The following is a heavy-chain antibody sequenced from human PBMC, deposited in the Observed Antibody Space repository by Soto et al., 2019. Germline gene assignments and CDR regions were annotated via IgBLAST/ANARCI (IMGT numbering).Heavy chain of an antibody. D-gene: IGHD3-22*01. CDR2: ISAYNGNT. J-gene: IGHJ5*02. Sequence: QAQLVQSGAEVKKPGASVKVSCKASGYTFTSYGISWVRQAPGQGLEWMGWISAYNGNTNYAQKLQGRVTMTTDTSTSTAYMELRSLRSDDTDVYYCASRARDSSGSQGFWFDPWGQGTLVTVSS. CDR1: GYTFTSYG. CDR3: ASRARDSSGSQGFWFDP. V-gene: IGHV1-18*04.